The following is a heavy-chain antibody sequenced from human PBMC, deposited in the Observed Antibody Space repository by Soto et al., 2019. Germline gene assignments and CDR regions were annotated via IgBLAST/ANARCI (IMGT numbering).Heavy chain of an antibody. CDR2: ISAYNGNT. Sequence: ASVKVSCKASGYTFTTYGISWVRQAPGQGLEWMGWISAYNGNTNYAQKIQGRVTMTTGTSTSTAYMELRSLRSDDTAVYYCARQQWLYYYYGMDVWGQGTTVTVS. CDR1: GYTFTTYG. D-gene: IGHD6-19*01. J-gene: IGHJ6*02. CDR3: ARQQWLYYYYGMDV. V-gene: IGHV1-18*01.